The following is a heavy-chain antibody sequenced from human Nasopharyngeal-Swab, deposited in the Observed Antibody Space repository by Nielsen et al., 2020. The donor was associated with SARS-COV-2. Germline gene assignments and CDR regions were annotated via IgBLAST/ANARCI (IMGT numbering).Heavy chain of an antibody. CDR3: AKANTRDFDY. CDR1: GFSFNSFA. J-gene: IGHJ4*02. Sequence: GESLKISCAASGFSFNSFAISWVRQPPGKGLEWFSGISGGGDSTHYADSVKGRFTISRDNSRKTLYLQMNSLRAEDTAVYHCAKANTRDFDYWGQGTLVTVSS. CDR2: ISGGGDST. V-gene: IGHV3-23*01.